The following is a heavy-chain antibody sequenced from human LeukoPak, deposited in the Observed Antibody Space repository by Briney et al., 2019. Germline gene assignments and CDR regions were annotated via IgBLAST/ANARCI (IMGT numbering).Heavy chain of an antibody. CDR1: GGSFSGYY. D-gene: IGHD6-19*01. CDR3: AREIAVAGLNAFDI. CDR2: IYYSGST. Sequence: SETLSLTCAVYGGSFSGYYWSWIRQPPGKGLEWIGYIYYSGSTNYNPSLKSRVTISVDTSKNQFSLKLSSVTAADTAVYYCAREIAVAGLNAFDIWGQGTMVTVSS. J-gene: IGHJ3*02. V-gene: IGHV4-59*01.